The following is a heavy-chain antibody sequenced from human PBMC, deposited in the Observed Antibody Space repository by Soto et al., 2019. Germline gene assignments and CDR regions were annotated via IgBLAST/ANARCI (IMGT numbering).Heavy chain of an antibody. Sequence: PSPTLSLTCAISGASVSSKSAAGNWIRQSPSRGLEWLGRTYYRSKWYNDYAVSVKSRITINPDTSKNQFSLQLNSVTPEDTAVYYCATFLSTTSPDVWGQGTTVTVSS. CDR1: GASVSSKSAA. CDR2: TYYRSKWYN. V-gene: IGHV6-1*01. D-gene: IGHD2-2*01. CDR3: ATFLSTTSPDV. J-gene: IGHJ6*02.